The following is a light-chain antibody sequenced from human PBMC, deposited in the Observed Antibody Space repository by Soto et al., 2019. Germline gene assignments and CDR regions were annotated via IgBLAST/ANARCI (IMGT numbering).Light chain of an antibody. J-gene: IGLJ3*02. CDR3: QSNDSTLNGWV. Sequence: QSVLTQPPSVSGAPGQRVTISCTGSSSNIGAYDVHWYQQLPGTAPKLLIYGNNNRPSGVPDRFSGSKSGTSASLAITGLQAEDEADYYCQSNDSTLNGWVFGGGTKVTGL. CDR2: GNN. V-gene: IGLV1-40*01. CDR1: SSNIGAYD.